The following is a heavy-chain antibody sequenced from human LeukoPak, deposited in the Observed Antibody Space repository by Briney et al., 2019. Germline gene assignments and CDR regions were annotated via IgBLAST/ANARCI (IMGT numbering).Heavy chain of an antibody. V-gene: IGHV3-74*01. CDR3: ARDDDVYGIDY. CDR1: GFTFSGNW. J-gene: IGHJ4*02. Sequence: GGSLRLSCVVSGFTFSGNWMHWVRQGPGKGLMCVARIKKDGTYRDHADSVKGRFTISRDNAKNTLFLQMDSLRDEDTAVYYCARDDDVYGIDYWGQGTLVTVSS. D-gene: IGHD3-16*01. CDR2: IKKDGTYR.